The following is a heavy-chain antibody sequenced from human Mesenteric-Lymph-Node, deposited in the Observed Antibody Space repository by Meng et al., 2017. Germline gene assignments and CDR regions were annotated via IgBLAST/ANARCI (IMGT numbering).Heavy chain of an antibody. D-gene: IGHD3-16*02. Sequence: HGPLVKSGAEGRELGPQGKFACSSSGYTLSGYSMHWMRRAPEQGLEWMGRIKPSSGGTSYAQKFQGRVTMTRNTSISTAYMELSRLRSDDTAVYYCARDNETPGSYRAGFDYWGQGTLVTVSS. J-gene: IGHJ4*02. CDR1: GYTLSGYS. CDR2: IKPSSGGT. V-gene: IGHV1-2*06. CDR3: ARDNETPGSYRAGFDY.